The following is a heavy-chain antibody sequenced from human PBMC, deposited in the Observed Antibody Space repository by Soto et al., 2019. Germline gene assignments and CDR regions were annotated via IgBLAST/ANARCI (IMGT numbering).Heavy chain of an antibody. D-gene: IGHD2-15*01. J-gene: IGHJ1*01. CDR2: IKQDGSQK. CDR1: GFVFSDYW. CDR3: ARADCSGSICYVVFFKN. V-gene: IGHV3-7*01. Sequence: GGSLRLSCAASGFVFSDYWMSWVRQAPGKGLEWMANIKQDGSQKYYMDSVKGRFTISRDNAKNSLYLQMNSLRAEDTAMYYCARADCSGSICYVVFFKNWGQGTLVTVSS.